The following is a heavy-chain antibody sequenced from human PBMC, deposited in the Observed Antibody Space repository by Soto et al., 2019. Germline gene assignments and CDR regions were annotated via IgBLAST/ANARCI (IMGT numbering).Heavy chain of an antibody. CDR2: IYYSGST. CDR3: ARGYFGGNWFDP. D-gene: IGHD2-15*01. J-gene: IGHJ5*02. Sequence: PSDTLSLTCTVSGGSVSSGRYYWSWIRQPPGKGLEWIGYIYYSGSTNYNPSLKSRVTISVDTSKNQFSLKLSSVTAADTAVYYCARGYFGGNWFDPWGQGTLVTVSS. CDR1: GGSVSSGRYY. V-gene: IGHV4-61*01.